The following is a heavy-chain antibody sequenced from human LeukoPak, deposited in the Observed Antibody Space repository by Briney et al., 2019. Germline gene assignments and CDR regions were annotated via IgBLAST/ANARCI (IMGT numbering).Heavy chain of an antibody. D-gene: IGHD3-22*01. CDR3: ARDFAGYYYDSSGYYGDAFDI. CDR2: IYYSRGT. V-gene: IGHV4-59*01. Sequence: PSETLSLTCTVSGGSISSYYWSWIRQPPGKGLEWIGYIYYSRGTNYNPSLKSRVTISVDTSKNQFSLKLSSVTAADTAVYYCARDFAGYYYDSSGYYGDAFDIWGQGTMVTVSS. J-gene: IGHJ3*02. CDR1: GGSISSYY.